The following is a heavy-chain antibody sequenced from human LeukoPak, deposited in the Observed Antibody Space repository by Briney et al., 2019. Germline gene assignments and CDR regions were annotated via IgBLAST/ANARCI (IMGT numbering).Heavy chain of an antibody. CDR3: ARAAAGGQYYFDY. CDR2: IKQDGSEK. Sequence: GGSLRLSCAASGFTFSSYWMSWVRQAPGKGLEWVANIKQDGSEKYYVDSVKGRFTISRDNAKNSLYLQMNSLRAEDTAVYYCARAAAGGQYYFDYWGQGTLVTVSS. V-gene: IGHV3-7*01. CDR1: GFTFSSYW. J-gene: IGHJ4*02. D-gene: IGHD6-13*01.